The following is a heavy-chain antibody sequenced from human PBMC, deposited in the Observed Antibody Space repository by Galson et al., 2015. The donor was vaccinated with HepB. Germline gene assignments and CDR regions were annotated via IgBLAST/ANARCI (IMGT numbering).Heavy chain of an antibody. CDR3: VKLRASPGYTSGWYFRGNFDS. D-gene: IGHD6-19*01. V-gene: IGHV3-23*01. J-gene: IGHJ5*01. CDR2: ISGRDGRT. CDR1: GFNLRSLT. Sequence: SLRLSCAASGFNLRSLTITWVRQAPGKGLQWVSDISGRDGRTNYADSVKGRFTLARDNSKNTVDLHMNSLRAEDTAIYYCVKLRASPGYTSGWYFRGNFDSWGQGTLVTVSS.